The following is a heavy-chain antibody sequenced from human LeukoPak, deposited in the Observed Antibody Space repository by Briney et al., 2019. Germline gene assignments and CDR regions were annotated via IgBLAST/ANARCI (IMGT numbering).Heavy chain of an antibody. D-gene: IGHD2-2*01. J-gene: IGHJ4*02. V-gene: IGHV4-39*01. CDR3: ARGPTYQPIDY. Sequence: SETLSLTCTVSGGSISSSSYSWGWIRQPPGKGLEWIGSIYYSGSTYFNPSLKSRVTISVDTSKNQFSLKLNSVTAADTAVYYCARGPTYQPIDYWGQGTLVTVSS. CDR2: IYYSGST. CDR1: GGSISSSSYS.